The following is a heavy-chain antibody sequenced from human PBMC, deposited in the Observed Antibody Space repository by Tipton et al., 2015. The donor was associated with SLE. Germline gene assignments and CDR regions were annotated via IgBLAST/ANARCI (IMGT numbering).Heavy chain of an antibody. CDR3: AREGIVLVPAALDYYYGMDV. CDR1: GYTFTSYD. D-gene: IGHD2-2*01. Sequence: QLVQSGAEVKKPGASVKVSCKASGYTFTSYDINWVRQATGQGLEWMGWMNPNSGNTGYAQKFQVRVTMTRNTSISTAYMELSSLRSEDAAVYYCAREGIVLVPAALDYYYGMDVWGQGTTVTVSS. V-gene: IGHV1-8*01. J-gene: IGHJ6*02. CDR2: MNPNSGNT.